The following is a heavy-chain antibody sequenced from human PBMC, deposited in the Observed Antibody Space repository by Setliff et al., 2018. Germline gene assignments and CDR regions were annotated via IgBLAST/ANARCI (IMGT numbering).Heavy chain of an antibody. D-gene: IGHD3-10*01. CDR2: VHFGGDT. Sequence: SETLSLTCTVSSGSINSYYWSWVRQSPGKGLEWIGFVHFGGDTNYNPSLKSRVTMSADTSNNQFSLKLSSVTAADTAVYYCARRGYYYGWGDSNAFDIWGQGTMVTVSS. V-gene: IGHV4-59*08. J-gene: IGHJ3*02. CDR1: SGSINSYY. CDR3: ARRGYYYGWGDSNAFDI.